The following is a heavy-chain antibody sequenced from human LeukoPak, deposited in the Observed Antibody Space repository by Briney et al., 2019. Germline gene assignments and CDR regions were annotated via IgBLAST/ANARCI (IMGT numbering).Heavy chain of an antibody. CDR2: IIPIFGTA. CDR3: ARGRRLTGYYDFDY. CDR1: GGTFSSYA. Sequence: ASVKVPCKASGGTFSSYAISWVRQAPGQWLEWMGGIIPIFGTANDAQKLQGRVTITADESTSTAYMELSSLRSEDTAVYYCARGRRLTGYYDFDYWGQGTLVTVSS. D-gene: IGHD3-9*01. V-gene: IGHV1-69*13. J-gene: IGHJ4*02.